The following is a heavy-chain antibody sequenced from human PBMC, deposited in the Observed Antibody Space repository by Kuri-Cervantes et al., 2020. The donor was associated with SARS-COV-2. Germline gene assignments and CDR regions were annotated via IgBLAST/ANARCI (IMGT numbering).Heavy chain of an antibody. Sequence: SETLSLTCTVSGGSISSYYWSWIRQPPGKGLEWIGYIYYSGSTNYNPSLKSRVTISVDTSKNQFSLKLSSVTAADTAVYYCARGGGGWELPGGDYWGQGTLVIVSS. CDR2: IYYSGST. D-gene: IGHD1-26*01. CDR3: ARGGGGWELPGGDY. V-gene: IGHV4-59*12. CDR1: GGSISSYY. J-gene: IGHJ4*02.